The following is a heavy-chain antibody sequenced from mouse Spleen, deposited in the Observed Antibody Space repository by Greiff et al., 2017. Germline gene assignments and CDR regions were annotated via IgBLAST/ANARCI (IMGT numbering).Heavy chain of an antibody. J-gene: IGHJ4*01. CDR3: ARLNLLWSMDY. D-gene: IGHD2-1*01. V-gene: IGHV1-54*01. Sequence: VQLQQSGAELVRPGTSVKVSCKASGYAFTNYLIEWVKQRPGQGLEWIGVINPGSGGTNYNEKFKGKATLTADKSSSTAYMQLSSLTSDDSAVYFCARLNLLWSMDYWGQGTSVTVSS. CDR2: INPGSGGT. CDR1: GYAFTNYL.